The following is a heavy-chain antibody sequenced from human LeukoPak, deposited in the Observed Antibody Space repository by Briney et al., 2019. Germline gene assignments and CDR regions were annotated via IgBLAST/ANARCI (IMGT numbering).Heavy chain of an antibody. V-gene: IGHV3-23*01. CDR2: ISGSGDRT. J-gene: IGHJ4*02. Sequence: GGSLRLSYAASGFTFSNFAMSWVRQAPGKGLEWVSLISGSGDRTFHVDSVKGRFTISRDKSKSTLFLQMNSLRAEDTAVYYCTKRMLSGADSPFDYWGQGTLVTVSS. CDR1: GFTFSNFA. CDR3: TKRMLSGADSPFDY. D-gene: IGHD5-12*01.